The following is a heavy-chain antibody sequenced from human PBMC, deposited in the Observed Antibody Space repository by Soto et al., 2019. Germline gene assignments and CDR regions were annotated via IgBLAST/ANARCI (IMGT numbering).Heavy chain of an antibody. D-gene: IGHD2-15*01. J-gene: IGHJ4*01. CDR1: GASISYGGFS. Sequence: SETLSLTCTVSGASISYGGFSWSWIRQSPGKGLEWIGYISHLENTYLHPSFKSRLTMSIDRTRNQFSLKLSSVTAADMAVYYWTRGGIYDSFAYWSQGVLVTVSS. V-gene: IGHV4-30-2*06. CDR2: ISHLENT. CDR3: TRGGIYDSFAY.